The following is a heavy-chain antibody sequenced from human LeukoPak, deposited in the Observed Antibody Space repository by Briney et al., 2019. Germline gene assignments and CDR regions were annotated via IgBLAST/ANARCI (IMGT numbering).Heavy chain of an antibody. CDR1: GFTFSSYW. V-gene: IGHV5-51*01. CDR3: ARQYNNGWYDY. J-gene: IGHJ4*02. Sequence: GGSLRLSCAASGFTFSSYWIGWVRQMPGKGLEWMGIIYPGDSDTRYSPSFQGQVTISADKSISTAYLQWSSLKASDTAMYYCARQYNNGWYDYWGQGTLVTVSS. CDR2: IYPGDSDT. D-gene: IGHD6-19*01.